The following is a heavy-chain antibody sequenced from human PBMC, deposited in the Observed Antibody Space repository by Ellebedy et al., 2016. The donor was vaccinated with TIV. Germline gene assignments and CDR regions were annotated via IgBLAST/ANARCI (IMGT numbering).Heavy chain of an antibody. CDR1: GFTFSGSP. J-gene: IGHJ4*02. CDR2: IRSKANSYAT. D-gene: IGHD3-9*01. V-gene: IGHV3-73*01. Sequence: GESLKISCAASGFTFSGSPMHWVRQASGKGLKWVGRIRSKANSYATAYAASVKGRFTISRDDSKNTAYLQMNSLNTEDTAVYYGARPDWRSCGWDGDYWGQGTLVTVSS. CDR3: ARPDWRSCGWDGDY.